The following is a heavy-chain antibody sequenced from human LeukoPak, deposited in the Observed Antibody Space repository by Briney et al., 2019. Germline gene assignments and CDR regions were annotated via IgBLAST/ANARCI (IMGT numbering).Heavy chain of an antibody. J-gene: IGHJ5*02. V-gene: IGHV1-2*02. CDR3: ARDFYGSAENYDSGPPGDFDDSNWFDP. CDR2: INPNSGGT. D-gene: IGHD3-22*01. Sequence: ASVKVSCKASGYTFTGCYMHWVRQAPGQGLEWMGWINPNSGGTNYAQKFQGRVTMTRDTSISTAYMELSRLRSDDTAVYYCARDFYGSAENYDSGPPGDFDDSNWFDPWGQGTLVTVSS. CDR1: GYTFTGCY.